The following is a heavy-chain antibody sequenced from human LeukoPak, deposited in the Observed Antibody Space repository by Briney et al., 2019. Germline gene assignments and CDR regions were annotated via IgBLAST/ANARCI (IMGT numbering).Heavy chain of an antibody. CDR1: GYMFSGYG. CDR2: INPYNGDT. J-gene: IGHJ1*01. V-gene: IGHV1-18*01. CDR3: ARRAAAGAGAPDL. Sequence: ASVKVCCTTSGYMFSGYGITWVRQAPGQGLQWMGWINPYNGDTNYVQSLQGRVTMTADTSTSTAYVEVRSLRFNDTAIYYCARRAAAGAGAPDLWGQGALVTVSS. D-gene: IGHD6-13*01.